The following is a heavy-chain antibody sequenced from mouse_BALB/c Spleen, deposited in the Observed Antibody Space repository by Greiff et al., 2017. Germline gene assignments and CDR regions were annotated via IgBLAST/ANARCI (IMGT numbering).Heavy chain of an antibody. V-gene: IGHV1-63*01. Sequence: VQLQQSGAELVRPGTSVKISCKASGYAFTNYWLGWVKQRPGHGLEWIGDIYPGSGNTYYNEKFKGKATLTADKSSSTAYMQLSSLTSEDSAVYFCARGPAMITTGFDYWGQGTTLTVSS. J-gene: IGHJ2*01. D-gene: IGHD2-4*01. CDR1: GYAFTNYW. CDR2: IYPGSGNT. CDR3: ARGPAMITTGFDY.